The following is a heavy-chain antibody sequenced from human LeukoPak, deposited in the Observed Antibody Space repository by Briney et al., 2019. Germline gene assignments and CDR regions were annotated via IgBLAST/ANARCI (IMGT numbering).Heavy chain of an antibody. Sequence: SGTLSLTCAVSGDSISSSHWWSWVRQPPGKGLEWIGEIYHTGSTNYNPSLKSRVTMSVDKSKNQFSLKLSSVTAADTAVYYCARDKEGSVPFDYWGQGTLVTVSS. V-gene: IGHV4-4*02. D-gene: IGHD6-6*01. CDR3: ARDKEGSVPFDY. CDR2: IYHTGST. J-gene: IGHJ4*02. CDR1: GDSISSSHW.